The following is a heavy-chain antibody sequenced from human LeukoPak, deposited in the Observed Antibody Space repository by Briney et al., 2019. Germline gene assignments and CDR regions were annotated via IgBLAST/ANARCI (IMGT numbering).Heavy chain of an antibody. CDR1: GGSFSTYY. CDR3: ARGPTISETGYFDY. Sequence: KPSETLSLTCAVYGGSFSTYYWSWIRQSPGKGLEWIAEISHRGDTNYNPSVKSRVTISVDTSKNQFSLKVRSLTAADTAVYYCARGPTISETGYFDYCGQGTLVTVSS. J-gene: IGHJ4*03. CDR2: ISHRGDT. D-gene: IGHD3-9*01. V-gene: IGHV4-34*01.